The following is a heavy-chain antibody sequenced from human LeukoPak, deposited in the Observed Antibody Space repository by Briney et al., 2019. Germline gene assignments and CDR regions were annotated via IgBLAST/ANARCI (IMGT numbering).Heavy chain of an antibody. D-gene: IGHD6-19*01. CDR3: AKENIAVAGTSPMGY. J-gene: IGHJ4*02. CDR2: ISYDGSNK. CDR1: GFTFSSYG. Sequence: PGGSLRLSCAASGFTFSSYGMHRVRQAPGKGLEWVAVISYDGSNKYYADSVKGRFTISRDNSKNTLYLQMNSLRAEDTAVYYCAKENIAVAGTSPMGYWGQGTLVTVSS. V-gene: IGHV3-30*18.